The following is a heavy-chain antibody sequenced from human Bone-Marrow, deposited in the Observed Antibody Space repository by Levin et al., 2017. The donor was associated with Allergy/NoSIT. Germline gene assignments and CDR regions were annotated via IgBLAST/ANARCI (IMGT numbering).Heavy chain of an antibody. CDR2: ITSRGHYT. D-gene: IGHD3/OR15-3a*01. Sequence: GGSLRLSCAASGFTFNNYAISWVRQAPGKGLEWVSSITSRGHYTFYADSVTGRFTMSKDNSRNTVYLQMNSLRVEDTAVYYCARTDFGLGDYLDSWGQGTLVTVSS. CDR1: GFTFNNYA. V-gene: IGHV3-23*01. CDR3: ARTDFGLGDYLDS. J-gene: IGHJ4*02.